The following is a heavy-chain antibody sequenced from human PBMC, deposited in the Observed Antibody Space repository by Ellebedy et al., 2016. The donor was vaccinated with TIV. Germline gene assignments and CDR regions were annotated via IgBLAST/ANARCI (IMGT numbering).Heavy chain of an antibody. CDR2: VYDTLGSS. CDR3: ARHAVVPTPGFEY. J-gene: IGHJ4*02. V-gene: IGHV4-59*08. D-gene: IGHD2-15*01. CDR1: GSSISDYY. Sequence: SETLSLTCTVSGSSISDYYWTWIRQPPGRGLEWIGFVYDTLGSSNYSPPLKSRVSISVDTSKSQISLRLKSVTAADTAVYYCARHAVVPTPGFEYWGPGALVTVSS.